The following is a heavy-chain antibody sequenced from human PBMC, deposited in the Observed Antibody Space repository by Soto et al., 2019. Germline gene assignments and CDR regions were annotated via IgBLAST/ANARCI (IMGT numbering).Heavy chain of an antibody. CDR3: ASWGSLTLFDP. Sequence: EVQLVESGGGLVKPGGSLRLSCAASGFTFSSYSMNWVRQAPGKGLEWVSSISSSSSYIYYADSVKGRFTISRDNAKNSLYLQMNSLRAEDTAVYYCASWGSLTLFDPWGQGTLVTVSS. D-gene: IGHD3-16*01. J-gene: IGHJ5*02. V-gene: IGHV3-21*01. CDR2: ISSSSSYI. CDR1: GFTFSSYS.